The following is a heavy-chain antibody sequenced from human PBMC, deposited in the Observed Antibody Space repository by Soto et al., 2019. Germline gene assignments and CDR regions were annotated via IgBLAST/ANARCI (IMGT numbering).Heavy chain of an antibody. V-gene: IGHV1-3*01. CDR3: ARDLSRSSNGGYRV. CDR1: GYTFTSYA. J-gene: IGHJ4*02. Sequence: ASVKVSCKASGYTFTSYAMHRVRQAPGQRLEWMGWINAGNGNTKYSQKFQGRVTITRDTSASTAYMELSSLRSEDTAVYYCARDLSRSSNGGYRVWGQGTLVTVSS. CDR2: INAGNGNT. D-gene: IGHD5-12*01.